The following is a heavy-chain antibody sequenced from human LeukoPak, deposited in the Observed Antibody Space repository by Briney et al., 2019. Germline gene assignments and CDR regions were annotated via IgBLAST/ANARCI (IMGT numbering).Heavy chain of an antibody. CDR1: GFTFSSYS. D-gene: IGHD3-10*01. CDR2: ISSSSSTI. CDR3: ARAPLWFGDFPFDY. Sequence: PGGSLRLSRAASGFTFSSYSMNWVRQAPGKGLEWVSYISSSSSTIYYADSVKGRFTISRDNAKNSLYLQMNSLRAEDTAVYYCARAPLWFGDFPFDYWGQGTLVTVSS. V-gene: IGHV3-48*04. J-gene: IGHJ4*02.